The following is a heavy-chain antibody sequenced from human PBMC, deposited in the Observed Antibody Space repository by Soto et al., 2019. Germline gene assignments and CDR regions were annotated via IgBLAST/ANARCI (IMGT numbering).Heavy chain of an antibody. J-gene: IGHJ4*02. CDR1: GGSVTSDEDY. D-gene: IGHD5-18*01. V-gene: IGHV4-30-4*01. Sequence: SETLFLTCTVSGGSVTSDEDYWTWIRQSPGKGLEWIGYISNSGSTGYNPSLKTRLSMSVDRSKNQFTLRLTSVTAADTAVYFCATESGSTYGYFDHWGQGTQVTVSS. CDR3: ATESGSTYGYFDH. CDR2: ISNSGST.